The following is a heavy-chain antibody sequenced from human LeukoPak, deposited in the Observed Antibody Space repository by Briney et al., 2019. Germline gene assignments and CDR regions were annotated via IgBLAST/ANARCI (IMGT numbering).Heavy chain of an antibody. Sequence: ASETLSLTCTVPGGSISSYYWSWIRQPPGKGLEWIGYIYYSGSTNYNPSLKSRVTISVDTSKNQFSLKLSSVTAADTAVYYCARSRYIVVVPAAMLGPSRNWFDPWGQGTLVTVSS. CDR1: GGSISSYY. CDR2: IYYSGST. V-gene: IGHV4-59*01. J-gene: IGHJ5*02. CDR3: ARSRYIVVVPAAMLGPSRNWFDP. D-gene: IGHD2-2*01.